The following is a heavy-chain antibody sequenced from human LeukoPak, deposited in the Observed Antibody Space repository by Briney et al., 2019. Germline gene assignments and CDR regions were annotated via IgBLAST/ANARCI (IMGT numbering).Heavy chain of an antibody. CDR2: GHYSGTT. CDR3: ARHGTGTGYPLDY. D-gene: IGHD3/OR15-3a*01. V-gene: IGHV4-59*08. CDR1: GVSISSHY. J-gene: IGHJ4*02. Sequence: SETLSLTCTVSGVSISSHYWSWIRQSPGKGLEWIAYGHYSGTTNYNPSLKSRVTISLDTSKNLFSLKLTSVSAADTAMYYCARHGTGTGYPLDYWGLGTLVTVSS.